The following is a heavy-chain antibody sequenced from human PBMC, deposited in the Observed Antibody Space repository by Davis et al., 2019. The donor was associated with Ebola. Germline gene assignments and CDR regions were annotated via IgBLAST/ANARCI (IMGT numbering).Heavy chain of an antibody. CDR1: GFTFSSYG. Sequence: GESLKISCAASGFTFSSYGMHWVRQAPGKGLEWVAVISYDGSNKYYADSVKGRFTISRDNSKNTLYLQMNSLRAEDTAVYYCARGDEKQFYYYGMDVWGQGTTVTVSS. J-gene: IGHJ6*02. V-gene: IGHV3-30*03. CDR3: ARGDEKQFYYYGMDV. D-gene: IGHD4-11*01. CDR2: ISYDGSNK.